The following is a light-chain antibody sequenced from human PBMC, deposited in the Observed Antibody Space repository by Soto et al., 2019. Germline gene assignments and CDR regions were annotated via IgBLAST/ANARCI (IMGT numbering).Light chain of an antibody. CDR1: SSNIGAGYD. V-gene: IGLV1-40*01. Sequence: QSVLTQPPSVSGAPGQRVTIFCTGSSSNIGAGYDVHWYQQLPGTAPKLLIYGNSNRPSGVPDRFSGSKSGTSASLAITGLQAEDEADYYCQSYDSSLSVVYVFGTGTKVTVL. CDR3: QSYDSSLSVVYV. J-gene: IGLJ1*01. CDR2: GNS.